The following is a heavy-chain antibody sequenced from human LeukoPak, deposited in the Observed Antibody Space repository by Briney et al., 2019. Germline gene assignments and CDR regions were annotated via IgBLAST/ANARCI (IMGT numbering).Heavy chain of an antibody. CDR1: GGSISSYC. CDR3: AGHDSSGTYFQH. Sequence: SETLSLTCTVSGGSISSYCWSWIRQPPGKGLEWIGYIYNSGSTNNNPSLKSRVTISVDMSKNQFSLKLSSVTAADTAVYYCAGHDSSGTYFQHWGRGTLVTVSS. CDR2: IYNSGST. V-gene: IGHV4-59*01. D-gene: IGHD3-22*01. J-gene: IGHJ1*01.